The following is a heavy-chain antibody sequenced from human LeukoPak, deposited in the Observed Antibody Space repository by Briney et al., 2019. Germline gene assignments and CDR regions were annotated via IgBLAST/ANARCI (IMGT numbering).Heavy chain of an antibody. CDR3: ARESRQWLTGSDAFDI. J-gene: IGHJ3*02. CDR1: GGSISSGGYY. D-gene: IGHD6-19*01. V-gene: IGHV4-30-2*01. CDR2: IYHSGST. Sequence: SETLSLTCTVSGGSISSGGYYWSWIRQPPGKGLEWIGYIYHSGSTYYNPSLKSRVTISVDRSKNQFSLKLSSVTAADTAVYYCARESRQWLTGSDAFDIWGQGTMVTVSS.